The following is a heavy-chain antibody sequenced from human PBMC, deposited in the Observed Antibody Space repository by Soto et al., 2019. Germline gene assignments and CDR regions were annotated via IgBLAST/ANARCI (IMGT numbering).Heavy chain of an antibody. J-gene: IGHJ6*03. Sequence: PGGSLRLSCAASGFTVSNNHMTWVRQAPGKGLEWVSVIYSGGSAYFADSVKGRFTISRHSSRNTLHLQINSLRAEDTAVYYCARVPHDYMDVWGKGTTVTVSS. CDR2: IYSGGSA. CDR1: GFTVSNNH. CDR3: ARVPHDYMDV. V-gene: IGHV3-53*04.